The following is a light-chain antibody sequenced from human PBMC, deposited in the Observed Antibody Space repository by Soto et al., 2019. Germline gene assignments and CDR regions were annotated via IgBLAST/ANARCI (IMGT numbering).Light chain of an antibody. V-gene: IGKV1-5*03. CDR3: QQYNTYSGT. CDR2: KAS. CDR1: QSISSW. Sequence: DIQMTQSPSTLSPSVGDRVTITCRASQSISSWLAWYQQKPGKAPNXLIFKASTLDSGVPSRFSGSGSGTELTITISSLQPEDGETYYGQQYNTYSGTFGQGTKVDIK. J-gene: IGKJ1*01.